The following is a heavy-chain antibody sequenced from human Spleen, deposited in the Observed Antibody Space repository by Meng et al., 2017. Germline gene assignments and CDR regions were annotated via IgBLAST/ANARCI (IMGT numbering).Heavy chain of an antibody. Sequence: GQLVQSGGEVKKPGSSVKVSCKASGGTFSSYAISWVRQAPGQGLEWMGWISAYNGNTNYAQKLQGRVTMTTDTSTSTAYMELRSLRSDDTAVYYCASGYYDSSGYYWEWGQGTLVTVSS. V-gene: IGHV1-18*01. CDR2: ISAYNGNT. CDR1: GGTFSSYA. CDR3: ASGYYDSSGYYWE. D-gene: IGHD3-22*01. J-gene: IGHJ4*02.